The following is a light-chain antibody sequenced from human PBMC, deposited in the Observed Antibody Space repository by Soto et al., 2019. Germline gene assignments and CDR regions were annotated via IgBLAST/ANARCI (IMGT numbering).Light chain of an antibody. J-gene: IGKJ1*01. CDR2: IAS. V-gene: IGKV3-20*01. CDR1: QSVSGSN. Sequence: EIVLTQSPDTLSLSPGERATLSCRASQSVSGSNLAWYQHKPGQGPRLLIYIASRRATGIPDRFSGSGSGTEFTLTLSRLEPEDFAVYYCQQHGSGPWTFGQGTKVEIK. CDR3: QQHGSGPWT.